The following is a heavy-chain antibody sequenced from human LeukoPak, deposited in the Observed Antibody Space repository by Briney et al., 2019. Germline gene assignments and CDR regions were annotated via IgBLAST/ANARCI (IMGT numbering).Heavy chain of an antibody. CDR1: GFTFDDYA. CDR2: ISWNSGSI. J-gene: IGHJ4*02. Sequence: GGSLRLSCAASGFTFDDYAMHWVRQAPGKGLEWVSGISWNSGSIGYADSVKGRFTISRDNAKNSLYLQMNSLRAEDTALYYCAKGNGTMVRGVIIFDYWGQGTLVTVSS. CDR3: AKGNGTMVRGVIIFDY. V-gene: IGHV3-9*01. D-gene: IGHD3-10*01.